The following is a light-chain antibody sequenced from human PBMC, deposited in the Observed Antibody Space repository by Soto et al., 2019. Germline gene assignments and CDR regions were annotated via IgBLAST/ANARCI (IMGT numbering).Light chain of an antibody. CDR2: GAS. Sequence: DIVLTQSPGTLSLSPGERATLSCRASQSVTSSYLAWYQQKPGQAPRLLIYGASNRATCIPDRFSCSGSGKDFTLLISSLETEDFASYYCQQYCTSPRTFGQGTKVEIK. CDR1: QSVTSSY. J-gene: IGKJ1*01. V-gene: IGKV3-20*01. CDR3: QQYCTSPRT.